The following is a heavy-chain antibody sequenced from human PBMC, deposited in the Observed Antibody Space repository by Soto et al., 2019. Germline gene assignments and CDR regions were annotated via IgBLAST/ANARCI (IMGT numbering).Heavy chain of an antibody. CDR1: GFTFSSVV. V-gene: IGHV3-30*04. CDR2: LSYDGSNK. J-gene: IGHJ4*02. D-gene: IGHD6-19*01. Sequence: GGSLRLSCAASGFTFSSVVMHWVRQAPGKGLEWVAALSYDGSNKNYANSVKGRFTISRDNAGYSLFLQMNSLRDEDTAVYYCARSVEGHFDYWGQGALVTVSS. CDR3: ARSVEGHFDY.